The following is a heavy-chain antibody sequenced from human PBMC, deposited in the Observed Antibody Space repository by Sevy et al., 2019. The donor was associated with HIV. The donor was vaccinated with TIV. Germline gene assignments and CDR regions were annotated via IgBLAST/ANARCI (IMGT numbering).Heavy chain of an antibody. CDR3: ARDAGYSIVWYPGY. D-gene: IGHD6-19*01. Sequence: SETLSLTCTVSGGSISSYYWSWIRQSPGKGLEWIGYIYYSGSTNYNPSLKSRVTISVDTSKNQFSLKLSSVTAADTAVYYCARDAGYSIVWYPGYWGQGTLVTVSS. CDR2: IYYSGST. CDR1: GGSISSYY. V-gene: IGHV4-59*13. J-gene: IGHJ4*02.